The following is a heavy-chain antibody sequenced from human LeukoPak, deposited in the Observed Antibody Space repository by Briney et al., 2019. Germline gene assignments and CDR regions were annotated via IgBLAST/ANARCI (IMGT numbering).Heavy chain of an antibody. CDR3: ARDASTINFDH. V-gene: IGHV7-4-1*02. D-gene: IGHD5/OR15-5a*01. CDR1: GYTFIGYS. J-gene: IGHJ4*02. Sequence: GASVKVSCKASGYTFIGYSINWLRQAPGQGLEWMGWINTNTRNPTYAQDFTGRFVFSLDTSVSTAYLQINSLEAEDTAVYYCARDASTINFDHWGQGTLVTVSS. CDR2: INTNTRNP.